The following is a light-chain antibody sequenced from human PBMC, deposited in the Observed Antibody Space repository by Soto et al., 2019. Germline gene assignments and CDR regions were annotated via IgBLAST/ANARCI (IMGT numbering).Light chain of an antibody. V-gene: IGLV2-11*01. CDR1: SSDVGGYNY. CDR2: DVS. Sequence: QSFLTQPRSVSGSPGQSVTISCTGTSSDVGGYNYVSWYQQHPGKAPKLMIYDVSKRPSGVPDRFSGSKSGNTASLTISGLQAEDEADYYCCSYAGSYTWVFGGGTKLTVL. J-gene: IGLJ3*02. CDR3: CSYAGSYTWV.